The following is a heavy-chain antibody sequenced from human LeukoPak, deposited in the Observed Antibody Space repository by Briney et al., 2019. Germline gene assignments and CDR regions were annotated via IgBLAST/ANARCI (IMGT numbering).Heavy chain of an antibody. CDR3: AREGATIHYFDY. V-gene: IGHV3-33*01. Sequence: PGGSLRLSCVASGFAFGDYDMHWVRQAPGKGLEWVAIIWYDGSKNLYADSVKGRFTISRDNSKNTLYLEMDSLRVEDTAVYYCAREGATIHYFDYWGQGTLVTVSS. CDR1: GFAFGDYD. J-gene: IGHJ4*02. D-gene: IGHD1-26*01. CDR2: IWYDGSKN.